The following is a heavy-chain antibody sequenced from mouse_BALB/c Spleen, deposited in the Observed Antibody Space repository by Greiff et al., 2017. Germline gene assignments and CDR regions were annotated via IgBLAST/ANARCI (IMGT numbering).Heavy chain of an antibody. Sequence: EVQLQQSGAELVKPGASVKLSCTASGFNIKDTYMHWVKQRPEQGLEWIGRIDPANGNTKYDPKFQGKATITADTSSNTAYLQLSSLTSEDTAVYNCARGHYGSSPLDYGGKGTTLTVSS. CDR2: IDPANGNT. D-gene: IGHD1-1*01. J-gene: IGHJ2*01. CDR1: GFNIKDTY. V-gene: IGHV14-3*02. CDR3: ARGHYGSSPLDY.